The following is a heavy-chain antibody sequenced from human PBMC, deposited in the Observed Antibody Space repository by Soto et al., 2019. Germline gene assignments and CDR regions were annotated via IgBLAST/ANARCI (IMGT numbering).Heavy chain of an antibody. D-gene: IGHD2-21*01. CDR1: GYNFSSYG. V-gene: IGHV1-18*01. Sequence: QVQLVQSGAEVKKPGASVKVSCKASGYNFSSYGITWVRQAPGQGPEWMGWISAYNGNTNYAQKFQGRVTMTTDTSTSTAYMELRSLRSDDTAVYYCARAPRRGEHVRGNWFDPWGQGTLVTVSS. CDR3: ARAPRRGEHVRGNWFDP. J-gene: IGHJ5*02. CDR2: ISAYNGNT.